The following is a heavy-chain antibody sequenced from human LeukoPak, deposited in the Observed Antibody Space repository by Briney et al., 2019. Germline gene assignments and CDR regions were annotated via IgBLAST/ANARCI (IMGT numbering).Heavy chain of an antibody. CDR2: INPNSGGT. Sequence: ASVKVSCKASGYTFTGYYMHWVRQAPGQGLEWMGWINPNSGGTNYAQKFEGRVTMTRDTSISTAYMELSRLRSDDTAVYYCARAGYGYGYSWFDPWGQGTLVTVSS. J-gene: IGHJ5*02. CDR1: GYTFTGYY. CDR3: ARAGYGYGYSWFDP. V-gene: IGHV1-2*02. D-gene: IGHD5-18*01.